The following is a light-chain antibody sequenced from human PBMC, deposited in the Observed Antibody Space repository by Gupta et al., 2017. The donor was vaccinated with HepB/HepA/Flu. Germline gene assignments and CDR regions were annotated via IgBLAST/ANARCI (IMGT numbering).Light chain of an antibody. CDR3: QAWDNNNVI. Sequence: SYELIQPSSLSVSPGQTASITCSGDKLGNKYASWYQQKPGQSPALVIYEDSKRPSGVPERFSGSNSGNTATLTISGTQAMDEADYFCQAWDNNNVIFGGGTKLTVL. J-gene: IGLJ2*01. CDR2: EDS. CDR1: KLGNKY. V-gene: IGLV3-1*01.